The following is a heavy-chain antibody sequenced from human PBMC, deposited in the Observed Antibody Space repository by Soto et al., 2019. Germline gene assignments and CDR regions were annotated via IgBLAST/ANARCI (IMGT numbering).Heavy chain of an antibody. Sequence: ASVKVSCKASGYTFTSYGISWVRQAPGQGLEWMGWISAYNGNTNYAQKLQGRVTMTTDTSTSTAYMELRSLRSDDTAVYYCARLAYCGGDCWRWFDPWGQGTLVTVSS. CDR2: ISAYNGNT. CDR3: ARLAYCGGDCWRWFDP. D-gene: IGHD2-21*02. V-gene: IGHV1-18*01. J-gene: IGHJ5*02. CDR1: GYTFTSYG.